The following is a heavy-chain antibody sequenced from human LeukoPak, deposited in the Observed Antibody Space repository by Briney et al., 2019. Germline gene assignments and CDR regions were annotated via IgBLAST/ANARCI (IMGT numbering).Heavy chain of an antibody. V-gene: IGHV3-53*01. J-gene: IGHJ5*02. D-gene: IGHD6-6*01. Sequence: PGGSLRLSCAASGFTVSSNYMSWVRQAPGKGLEWVSVIYSGGSTYYADSVKGRFTVSRDNSKHTLYLQMNSLRAEDTAVYYCARPLAYSSSSDWFDPWGQGTLVTVSS. CDR3: ARPLAYSSSSDWFDP. CDR2: IYSGGST. CDR1: GFTVSSNY.